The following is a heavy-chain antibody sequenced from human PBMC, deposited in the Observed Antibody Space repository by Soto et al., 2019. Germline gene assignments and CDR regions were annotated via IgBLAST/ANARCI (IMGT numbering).Heavy chain of an antibody. V-gene: IGHV3-13*01. CDR2: IDTAGDT. D-gene: IGHD3-3*01. Sequence: GGSLRLSCAASGFTFGTSDVHWVRQPTGQRPEWVSAIDTAGDTFYTDSVKGRFTISRDNAKNSFYLQMNSLTAGDTAMYFCARARTIWDDALDLWGQGTMVTVSS. J-gene: IGHJ3*01. CDR3: ARARTIWDDALDL. CDR1: GFTFGTSD.